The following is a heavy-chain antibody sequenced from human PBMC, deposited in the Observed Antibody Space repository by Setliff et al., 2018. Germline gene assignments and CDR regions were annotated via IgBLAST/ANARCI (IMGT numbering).Heavy chain of an antibody. J-gene: IGHJ4*02. CDR2: ITSSGRDT. CDR3: ASANTTGYYYFDY. V-gene: IGHV3-21*01. CDR1: GFTFSNYA. D-gene: IGHD1-26*01. Sequence: NPGGSLRLSCATSGFTFSNYAMGWVRQAPGKGLEWVSVITSSGRDTYYTDSVKGRFTISRDNAKNSVYLQMNSLRAEDTAVYYCASANTTGYYYFDYWGQGTLVTVSS.